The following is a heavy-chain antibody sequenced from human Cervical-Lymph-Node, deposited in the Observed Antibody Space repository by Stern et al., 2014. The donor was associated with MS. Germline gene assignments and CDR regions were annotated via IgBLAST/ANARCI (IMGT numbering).Heavy chain of an antibody. V-gene: IGHV4-59*01. D-gene: IGHD6-19*01. CDR2: IYYSGST. Sequence: VQLVESGPGLVKPSETLSLTCTVSGGSIRSYYWSWIRQPPGKGLEWIGYIYYSGSTNYNPSLKSRVTISVDTSKNQFSLKLSSVTAADTAVYYCARTPSYDSSGWYYFDYWGQGTLVTVSS. CDR1: GGSIRSYY. J-gene: IGHJ4*02. CDR3: ARTPSYDSSGWYYFDY.